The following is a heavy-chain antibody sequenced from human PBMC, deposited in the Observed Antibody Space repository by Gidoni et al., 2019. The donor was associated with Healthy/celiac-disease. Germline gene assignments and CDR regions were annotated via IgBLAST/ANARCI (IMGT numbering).Heavy chain of an antibody. J-gene: IGHJ3*02. CDR1: GDSVSINSSA. D-gene: IGHD5-12*01. CDR2: TYYGSKWYN. CDR3: ARDFNRYSGWQRDAFDI. V-gene: IGHV6-1*01. Sequence: QVQLQQSGPGPVKPSQTLSLTCSISGDSVSINSSAWNWIRQAPSRGLEWLGRTYYGSKWYNDYAVSVKSRITSNPDTSKNQFSLQLNSVTPEDTAVYYCARDFNRYSGWQRDAFDIWGQGTMVTVSS.